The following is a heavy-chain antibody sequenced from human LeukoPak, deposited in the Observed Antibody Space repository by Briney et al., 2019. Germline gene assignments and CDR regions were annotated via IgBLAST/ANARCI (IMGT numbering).Heavy chain of an antibody. CDR1: GDSITNYF. CDR3: ARGRVAYSAYYFDF. D-gene: IGHD2-15*01. Sequence: PETLSLTCTVSGDSITNYFWSWIRQPPGKGLEWIGYIYYTGNTNYSPFLKSRVTMSVDTSTNQFSLRLPSVTAADTAVYYCARGRVAYSAYYFDFWGRGTLVTVSS. J-gene: IGHJ4*02. CDR2: IYYTGNT. V-gene: IGHV4-59*01.